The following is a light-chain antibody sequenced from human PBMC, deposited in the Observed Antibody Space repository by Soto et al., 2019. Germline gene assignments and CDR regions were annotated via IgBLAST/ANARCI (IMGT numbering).Light chain of an antibody. J-gene: IGKJ1*01. V-gene: IGKV1-5*01. CDR2: AAS. Sequence: IQMTQSPSSLSASVGDRVTITCRASQTISIFLNWYQQKPGKAPKLLIYAASTLQSGVPSRFSGSGSGTEFTLTISSLQPDDFATYYCQHYNSYSEAFGQGTKVDIK. CDR3: QHYNSYSEA. CDR1: QTISIF.